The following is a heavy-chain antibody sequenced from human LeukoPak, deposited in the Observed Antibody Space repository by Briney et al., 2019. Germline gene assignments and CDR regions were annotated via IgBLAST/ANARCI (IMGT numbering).Heavy chain of an antibody. CDR1: GYSFTNYW. CDR3: ARHRIQMATRHAFDI. CDR2: IYPGDSDT. D-gene: IGHD5-24*01. Sequence: GESLKISCKGSGYSFTNYWIGWVRQMPGKGPEWMGIIYPGDSDTRYSPSFQGQVTISADKSISTAYLQWSSLKASDTAMYYCARHRIQMATRHAFDIWGQGTMVTVSS. V-gene: IGHV5-51*01. J-gene: IGHJ3*02.